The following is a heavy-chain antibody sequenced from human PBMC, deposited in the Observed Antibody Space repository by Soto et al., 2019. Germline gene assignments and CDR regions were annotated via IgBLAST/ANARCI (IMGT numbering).Heavy chain of an antibody. V-gene: IGHV3-13*01. CDR3: ARGRSFSYDSTPPPRFDP. CDR2: IGTLSDA. Sequence: GGSLRLSCAASGFIFSTFDIHWVRQAPGKGLEWVSGIGTLSDAVYAASVQGRFTISRQNDKNSVYLQMNGLRAGDTAVYYCARGRSFSYDSTPPPRFDPRGKGALVTVSS. J-gene: IGHJ5*02. CDR1: GFIFSTFD. D-gene: IGHD3-22*01.